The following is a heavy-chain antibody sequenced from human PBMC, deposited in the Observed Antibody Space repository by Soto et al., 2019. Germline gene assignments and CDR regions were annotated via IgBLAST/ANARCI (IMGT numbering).Heavy chain of an antibody. CDR2: ISHDGSDK. D-gene: IGHD4-17*01. CDR1: GFTFSTYA. Sequence: QVQLVESGGGGVQPGRSLRLSCAASGFTFSTYAMHWGRQAPGKGLEWVAVISHDGSDKYYRDSVKGRFTISRDNSKHTLSLQMRSLRNDDTAVYYCIKPCDFGAYRDHYMDVWGKGTTVTVSS. CDR3: IKPCDFGAYRDHYMDV. V-gene: IGHV3-30*03. J-gene: IGHJ6*03.